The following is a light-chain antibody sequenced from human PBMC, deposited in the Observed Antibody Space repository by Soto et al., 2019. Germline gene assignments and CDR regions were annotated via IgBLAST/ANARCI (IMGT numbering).Light chain of an antibody. J-gene: IGKJ4*01. CDR3: QQRRSWPLT. CDR1: QSVNSN. Sequence: EIVLTQSPATLSLSPGERATLSCRASQSVNSNLAWYQQKAGQAPRLLIYDASNRASGIPARFSGSGSGTAFTLTISSLEPEDFAVYYCQQRRSWPLTFGKGTKVE. V-gene: IGKV3-11*01. CDR2: DAS.